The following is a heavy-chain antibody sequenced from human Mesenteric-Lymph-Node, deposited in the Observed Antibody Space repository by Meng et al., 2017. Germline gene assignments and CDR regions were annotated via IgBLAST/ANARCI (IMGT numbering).Heavy chain of an antibody. J-gene: IGHJ4*02. Sequence: ASVKVSCKASGYTFIDCYIHWVRRAPGQGLEWMGWINPNSGGTNYAQKFQGRVTMTRDTSISSAYMELGSLTSDDTAVYCCSKDAGRHQRGNSGYDLDFWGQGTLVTVSS. CDR2: INPNSGGT. CDR3: SKDAGRHQRGNSGYDLDF. CDR1: GYTFIDCY. D-gene: IGHD5-12*01. V-gene: IGHV1-2*02.